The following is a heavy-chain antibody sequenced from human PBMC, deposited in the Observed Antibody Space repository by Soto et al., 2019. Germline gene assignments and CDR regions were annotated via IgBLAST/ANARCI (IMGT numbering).Heavy chain of an antibody. D-gene: IGHD6-19*01. CDR2: IYWDDDK. V-gene: IGHV2-5*02. J-gene: IGHJ4*02. CDR1: GFSLTATGVG. Sequence: QITLKESGPSLVKPTQTLTLTCTSSGFSLTATGVGVVGIRQPPGKALEWRALIYWDDDKHYSPSPRSRLPATKEPTKNQVGLTLTNVDPADTGTYFCAHVGGLEQWLYRLDHWGQGTLVPVSS. CDR3: AHVGGLEQWLYRLDH.